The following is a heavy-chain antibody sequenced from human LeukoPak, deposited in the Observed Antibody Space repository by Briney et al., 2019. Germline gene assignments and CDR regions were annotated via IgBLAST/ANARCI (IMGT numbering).Heavy chain of an antibody. V-gene: IGHV4-59*01. Sequence: PSETLSLTCTVSGGSISSYYWSWIRQPPGKGLEWTGYIYYSGSTNYNPSLKSRVTISVDTSKNQFSLKLSSVTAADTAVYYCARDLRAAYWGQGTLVTVSS. J-gene: IGHJ4*02. CDR1: GGSISSYY. CDR2: IYYSGST. CDR3: ARDLRAAY. D-gene: IGHD3-16*01.